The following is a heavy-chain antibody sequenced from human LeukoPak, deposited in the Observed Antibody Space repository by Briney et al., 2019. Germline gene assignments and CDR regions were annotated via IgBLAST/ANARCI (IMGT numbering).Heavy chain of an antibody. Sequence: PSETLSLTCAVYGGSFSGYYWSWIRQPPGKGLEWIGEINHSGSTNYNPSLKSRVTISVDTSKNQFSLKLNSVTAADTAVYYCARDPRIQLWLHDPSYYDHWGQGTLVTVSS. D-gene: IGHD5-18*01. V-gene: IGHV4-34*01. CDR3: ARDPRIQLWLHDPSYYDH. CDR2: INHSGST. J-gene: IGHJ4*02. CDR1: GGSFSGYY.